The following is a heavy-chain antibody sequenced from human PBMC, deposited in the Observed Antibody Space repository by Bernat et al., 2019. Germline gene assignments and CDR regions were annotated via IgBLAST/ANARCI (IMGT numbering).Heavy chain of an antibody. D-gene: IGHD3-22*01. Sequence: QVQLQESGPGLVKPSETLSLTCTVSGGSISSYYWSWIRQPPGKGLEWIGYIYYSGSTNYNPSLKSRVTISVDTSKNQFSLKLSSVTAADTAVYYCARHSYYDNSGFDAFDIWGQGTMVTVSS. V-gene: IGHV4-59*08. CDR3: ARHSYYDNSGFDAFDI. CDR2: IYYSGST. J-gene: IGHJ3*02. CDR1: GGSISSYY.